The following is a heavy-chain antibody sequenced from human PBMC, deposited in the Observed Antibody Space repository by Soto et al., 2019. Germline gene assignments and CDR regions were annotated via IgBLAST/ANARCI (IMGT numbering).Heavy chain of an antibody. Sequence: GGSLRLSCAASGFTFSSYWMSWVRQAPGKGLEWVANIKQDGSEKYYVDSVKGRFTISRDNAKNSLYLQMNSLRAEDTAVYYCARDPNLVAATGFVDYWGQGTLVTVSS. CDR1: GFTFSSYW. V-gene: IGHV3-7*01. J-gene: IGHJ4*02. D-gene: IGHD2-15*01. CDR3: ARDPNLVAATGFVDY. CDR2: IKQDGSEK.